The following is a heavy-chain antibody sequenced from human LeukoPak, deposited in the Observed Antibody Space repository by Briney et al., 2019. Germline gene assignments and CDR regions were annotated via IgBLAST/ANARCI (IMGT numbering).Heavy chain of an antibody. Sequence: GGSLRLSCAASGFTFSSYSMNWVRQAPGKGLEWVSSISSSSSYIYYADSVKGRFTISRDNAKNSLYLQMNSLRAEDTAVYYCARAYASPPWYYYYMDVWGKGTTVTVSS. J-gene: IGHJ6*03. CDR3: ARAYASPPWYYYYMDV. CDR2: ISSSSSYI. D-gene: IGHD3-16*01. CDR1: GFTFSSYS. V-gene: IGHV3-21*01.